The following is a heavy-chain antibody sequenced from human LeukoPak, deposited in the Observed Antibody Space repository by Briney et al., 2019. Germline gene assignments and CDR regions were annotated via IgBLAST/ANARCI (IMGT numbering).Heavy chain of an antibody. CDR2: VDYSGDSP. V-gene: IGHV3-23*01. Sequence: GGSLRLSSTGSGFVLSSYEMTWFRQAPGKGLEWVSSVDYSGDSPHYTDYVKGRFTISRDNSKNTLYLQMNSLRAEETAVYYCAKGPAGWLLYNWGQGTLVTVSS. CDR3: AKGPAGWLLYN. J-gene: IGHJ4*02. CDR1: GFVLSSYE. D-gene: IGHD3-9*01.